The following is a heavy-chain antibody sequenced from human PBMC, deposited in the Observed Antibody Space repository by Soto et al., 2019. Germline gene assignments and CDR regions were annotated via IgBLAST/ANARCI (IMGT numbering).Heavy chain of an antibody. Sequence: QVQLVESGGGVVQPGRSLRLSCAASGFTFSSYGMQWVRQAPGKGLEWVAVIWYDGSNKYYADSVEGRFTISRDNSKNTLYQQMNSVRAEDTAVYYCARAVVDYGVIGSGYYGMDVWGQGTTVTVSS. CDR2: IWYDGSNK. CDR3: ARAVVDYGVIGSGYYGMDV. CDR1: GFTFSSYG. J-gene: IGHJ6*02. D-gene: IGHD3-10*01. V-gene: IGHV3-33*01.